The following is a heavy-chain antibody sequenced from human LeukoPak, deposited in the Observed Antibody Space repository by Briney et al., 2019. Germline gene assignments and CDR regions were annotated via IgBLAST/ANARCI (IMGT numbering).Heavy chain of an antibody. D-gene: IGHD4-17*01. J-gene: IGHJ4*02. CDR1: GFTFSRFW. CDR3: AFNDYGERGANFDY. CDR2: IKQDGSEK. Sequence: GGSLRLSCAASGFTFSRFWMAWVRQATGKGLEWVANIKQDGSEKYYVDSVKGRFTISRDNAKNSLYLQMNSLRAEDTAVYYCAFNDYGERGANFDYWGQGTLVTVSS. V-gene: IGHV3-7*01.